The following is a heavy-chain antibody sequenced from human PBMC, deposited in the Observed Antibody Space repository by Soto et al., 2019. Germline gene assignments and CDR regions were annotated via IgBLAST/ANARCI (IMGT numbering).Heavy chain of an antibody. Sequence: SETLSLTCTVSGGSISSGGYYWSWIRQHPGKGLEWIGYIYYSGSTYYNPSLKSRVTISVDTSKNQFSLKLSSVTAADTAVYYCARDGVPTNYYYYGMDVWGQGTTVTVSS. CDR3: ARDGVPTNYYYYGMDV. D-gene: IGHD5-12*01. J-gene: IGHJ6*02. CDR2: IYYSGST. V-gene: IGHV4-31*03. CDR1: GGSISSGGYY.